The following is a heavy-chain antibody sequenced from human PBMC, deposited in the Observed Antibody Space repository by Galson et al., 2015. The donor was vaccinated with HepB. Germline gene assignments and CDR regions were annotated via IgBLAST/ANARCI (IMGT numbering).Heavy chain of an antibody. V-gene: IGHV6-1*01. J-gene: IGHJ4*02. D-gene: IGHD3-10*01. CDR3: ARDRGTAYPFDY. Sequence: CAISGDSVSTNDAAWNWIRQSPSGGLEWLGRTYYRSKWYNDYALSVKGRIAINPDTSKNQFSLQMTSLTPEDTAVYYCARDRGTAYPFDYWGQGILVTVSS. CDR1: GDSVSTNDAA. CDR2: TYYRSKWYN.